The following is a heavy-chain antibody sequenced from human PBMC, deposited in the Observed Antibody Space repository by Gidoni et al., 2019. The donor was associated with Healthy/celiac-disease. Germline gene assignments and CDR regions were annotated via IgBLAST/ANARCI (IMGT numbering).Heavy chain of an antibody. J-gene: IGHJ5*02. CDR2: INHSGST. Sequence: GIGLEWIGEINHSGSTNYNPSLKSRVTISVDTSKNQFSLKLSSVTAADTAVYYCARLSPGIAAAGSCWFDPWGQGTLVTVSS. V-gene: IGHV4-34*01. D-gene: IGHD6-13*01. CDR3: ARLSPGIAAAGSCWFDP.